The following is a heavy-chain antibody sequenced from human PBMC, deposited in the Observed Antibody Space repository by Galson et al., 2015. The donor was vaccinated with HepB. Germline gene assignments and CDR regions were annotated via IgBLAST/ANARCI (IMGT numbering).Heavy chain of an antibody. CDR3: AKDLRSGSTDV. J-gene: IGHJ6*02. V-gene: IGHV3-9*01. CDR2: ISWNSGSV. CDR1: GFTFDDYA. Sequence: SCAASGFTFDDYAMQWVRQAPGKGLEWVSGISWNSGSVGYADSVKGRFTISRDNAKNSLYLQMNSLRAEDTALYYCAKDLRSGSTDVWGQGTTVTVSS.